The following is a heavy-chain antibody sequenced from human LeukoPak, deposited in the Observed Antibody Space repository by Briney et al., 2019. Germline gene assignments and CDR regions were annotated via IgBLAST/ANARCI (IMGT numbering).Heavy chain of an antibody. D-gene: IGHD5-18*01. J-gene: IGHJ4*02. CDR2: IYYSGST. Sequence: PSETLSLTCTVSGGSISSYYWSWIRQPPGKGLEWIGYIYYSGSTNYNPSLKSRVTISVDTSKNQFSLKLSFVTAADTAVYYCASTNVDTAMVKAHSFDYWGQGTLVTVSS. V-gene: IGHV4-59*01. CDR1: GGSISSYY. CDR3: ASTNVDTAMVKAHSFDY.